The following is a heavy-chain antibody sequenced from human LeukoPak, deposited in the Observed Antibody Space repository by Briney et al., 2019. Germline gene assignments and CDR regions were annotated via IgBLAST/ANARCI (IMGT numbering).Heavy chain of an antibody. CDR2: IYSGGST. CDR1: GFTVSSNY. Sequence: GGSLRLSCAASGFTVSSNYMSWVRQAPGKGLEWVSVIYSGGSTYYADSVKGRFTISRDNSKNSLYLQMNSLRAEDTAVYYCARSAYCSSSSCLGGSGYSSFDYWGQGTPVTVSS. D-gene: IGHD2-2*01. V-gene: IGHV3-53*01. CDR3: ARSAYCSSSSCLGGSGYSSFDY. J-gene: IGHJ4*02.